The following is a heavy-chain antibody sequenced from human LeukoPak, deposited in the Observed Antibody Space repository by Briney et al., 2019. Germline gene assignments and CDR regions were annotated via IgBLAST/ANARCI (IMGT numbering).Heavy chain of an antibody. CDR3: TTDLDIVVVVAADEGDY. CDR2: IKSKTGGGTT. J-gene: IGHJ4*02. Sequence: PGGSLRLSCAASGFTFSNAWMSWVRQAPGKGLEWVGRIKSKTGGGTTDYAAPVKGRFTISRDDSKNTLYLQMNSLKTEDTAVYYCTTDLDIVVVVAADEGDYWGQGTLVTVSS. D-gene: IGHD2-15*01. CDR1: GFTFSNAW. V-gene: IGHV3-15*01.